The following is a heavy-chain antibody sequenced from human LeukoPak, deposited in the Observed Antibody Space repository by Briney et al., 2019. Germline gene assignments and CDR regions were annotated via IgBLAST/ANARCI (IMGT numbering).Heavy chain of an antibody. V-gene: IGHV3-30*18. D-gene: IGHD5-18*01. CDR1: GFTFSSYG. Sequence: GRSLRLSCAASGFTFSSYGMHWVRQAPGKGLEWVAVISYDGSNKYYADSVKGRFTISRDNSKNTLYLPMNSLRAEDTAVYYCAKDGVDDFGYSYGYGYWGQGTLVTVSS. CDR2: ISYDGSNK. J-gene: IGHJ4*02. CDR3: AKDGVDDFGYSYGYGY.